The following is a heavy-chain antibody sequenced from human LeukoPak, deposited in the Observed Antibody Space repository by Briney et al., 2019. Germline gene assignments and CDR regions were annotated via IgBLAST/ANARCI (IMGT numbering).Heavy chain of an antibody. D-gene: IGHD6-19*01. CDR2: IDYPGNT. Sequence: SETLSLTCTVSGGSIIANYYYWGWIRQPPGEGLEWIGSIDYPGNTYDNPSLKSRITMSVDTSRSQFSLRLSSVTAADTAVYYCARSGVIAVAGPFWFDPWGQGTLVTVSS. V-gene: IGHV4-39*07. CDR3: ARSGVIAVAGPFWFDP. J-gene: IGHJ5*02. CDR1: GGSIIANYYY.